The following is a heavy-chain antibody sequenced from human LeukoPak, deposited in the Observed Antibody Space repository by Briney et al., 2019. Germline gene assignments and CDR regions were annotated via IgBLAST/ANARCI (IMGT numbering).Heavy chain of an antibody. CDR2: ISGSGGST. V-gene: IGHV3-23*01. CDR1: GFTFSSYA. J-gene: IGHJ3*02. Sequence: PGGSLRLSCAASGFTFSSYAMSWVRQAPGKGLEWVSAISGSGGSTYYADSVKGRFTISRDNSKNTLYLQMNSMRAEDTSVYYCAKARVVPEFLDAFDMWGQGTMVTVSS. D-gene: IGHD2-2*01. CDR3: AKARVVPEFLDAFDM.